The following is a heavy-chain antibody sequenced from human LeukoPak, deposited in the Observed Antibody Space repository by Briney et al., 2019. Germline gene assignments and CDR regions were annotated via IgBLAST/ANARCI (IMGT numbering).Heavy chain of an antibody. D-gene: IGHD3-16*01. CDR3: ARHYGP. CDR2: IYDSGST. J-gene: IGHJ5*02. Sequence: SETLSLTCAVYGGSFSDYYWSWIRQAPGKGLEWIGSIYDSGSTYYNPSLKSRVTISVDTSKNQFSLKLNSVTAADTAVYYCARHYGPWGQGTLVTVSS. CDR1: GGSFSDYY. V-gene: IGHV4-34*01.